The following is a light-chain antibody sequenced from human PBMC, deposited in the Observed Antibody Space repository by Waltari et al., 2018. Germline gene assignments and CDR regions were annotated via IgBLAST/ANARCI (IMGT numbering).Light chain of an antibody. CDR1: QGISTY. CDR3: QQLYTYPYT. CDR2: AAS. V-gene: IGKV1-9*01. Sequence: IQLTQSPSSLSASVGDRVTITCRSSQGISTYLAWYQQKPGEAPKLLIYAASTLQSGVPSRFSGSGSGTDFTLTISSLQPEDFATYYCQQLYTYPYTFGQATKLEIK. J-gene: IGKJ2*01.